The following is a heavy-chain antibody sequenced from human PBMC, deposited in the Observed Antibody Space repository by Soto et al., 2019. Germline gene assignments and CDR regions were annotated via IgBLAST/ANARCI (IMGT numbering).Heavy chain of an antibody. J-gene: IGHJ3*02. CDR1: GFTFSGSA. V-gene: IGHV3-73*02. CDR2: IKSKADNYAT. D-gene: IGHD1-26*01. CDR3: TRLSGSYWYDAFDI. Sequence: EVQLVESGGGLVQPGGSLKLSCAASGFTFSGSAMHWVRQASGKGLEWVGRIKSKADNYATAYAASVKGRFTISRDDSKNTAYLQMNRLKTEDTDVYYCTRLSGSYWYDAFDIWGQGTMVTVSS.